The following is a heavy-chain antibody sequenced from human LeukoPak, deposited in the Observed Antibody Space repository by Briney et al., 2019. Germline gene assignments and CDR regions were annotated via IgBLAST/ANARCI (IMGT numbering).Heavy chain of an antibody. CDR1: SGSISSSY. CDR2: IYHSATT. Sequence: SQTLSLTCAVSSGSISSSYWSWIRQPPGKGLEWIGYIYHSATTNYSPSLKSRVTISLETSKNQFSLKLSSVTDADTAVYYCARMAAAGPFDYWGQGTLVTVSS. D-gene: IGHD6-13*01. CDR3: ARMAAAGPFDY. V-gene: IGHV4-59*08. J-gene: IGHJ4*02.